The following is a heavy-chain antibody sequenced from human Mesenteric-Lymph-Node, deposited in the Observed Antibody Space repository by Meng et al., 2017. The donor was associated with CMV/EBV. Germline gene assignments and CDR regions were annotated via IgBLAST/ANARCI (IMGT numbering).Heavy chain of an antibody. Sequence: QVQLQQWGAGLLKPSETLSLTCAGFGGSFSGYYWSWIRQPPGKGLEWIGEINHSGSTNYNPSLKSRVTISVDTSKNQFSLKLSSVTAADTAVYYCARGIRWFDPWGQGTLVTVSS. CDR2: INHSGST. CDR1: GGSFSGYY. V-gene: IGHV4-34*01. CDR3: ARGIRWFDP. J-gene: IGHJ5*02.